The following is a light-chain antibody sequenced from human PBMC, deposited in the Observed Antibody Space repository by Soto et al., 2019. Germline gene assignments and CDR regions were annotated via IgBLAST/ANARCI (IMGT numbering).Light chain of an antibody. J-gene: IGLJ1*01. Sequence: SVLTQPPSVSGSPGQSVTISCTGTSSDVGSYNRVSWYQQPPGTAPKLMIYKVSNRPSGVPDRFSGSKSGNTASLTISGLQAEDEADYYCSSFTSSSTYVFGTGTKVTVL. CDR1: SSDVGSYNR. CDR2: KVS. CDR3: SSFTSSSTYV. V-gene: IGLV2-18*02.